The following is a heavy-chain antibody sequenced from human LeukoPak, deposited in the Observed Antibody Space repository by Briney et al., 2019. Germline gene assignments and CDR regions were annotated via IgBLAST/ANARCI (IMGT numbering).Heavy chain of an antibody. CDR2: IIPIFGTA. Sequence: SVKVSCKASGGTFSSYAISWVRQAPGQGLEWMGGIIPIFGTANYAQKFQGRVTITADESTSTAYMELSSLRSEDTAVYYCARYDSSGYYYGMDGWGQGTTVTVSS. D-gene: IGHD3-22*01. CDR1: GGTFSSYA. CDR3: ARYDSSGYYYGMDG. V-gene: IGHV1-69*13. J-gene: IGHJ6*01.